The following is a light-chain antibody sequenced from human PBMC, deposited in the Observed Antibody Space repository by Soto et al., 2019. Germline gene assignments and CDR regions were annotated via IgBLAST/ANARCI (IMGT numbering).Light chain of an antibody. CDR2: GAS. J-gene: IGKJ1*01. CDR3: QQSLNPKT. V-gene: IGKV3-20*01. Sequence: EIVLTQSPGTLSLSPGERATLSCRASQSVSSSYLAWYRQKPGQAPRLLVYGASSRATGIPDRFSGSGSGTDFTLTIDRLEPEDFAVYYCQQSLNPKTFGQGTKVDIK. CDR1: QSVSSSY.